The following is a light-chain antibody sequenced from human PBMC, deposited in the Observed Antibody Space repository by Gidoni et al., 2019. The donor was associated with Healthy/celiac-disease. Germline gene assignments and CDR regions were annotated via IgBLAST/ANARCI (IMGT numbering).Light chain of an antibody. CDR3: QQYNSYSYT. CDR2: KAS. CDR1: QSISSW. V-gene: IGKV1-5*03. J-gene: IGKJ2*01. Sequence: DIQMTQSPSTLSASVGDRVTITCRASQSISSWLAWYQQKPGKAPKRLIYKASSLESGVPSRFSGSGSGTEFTLTISSLQPDEFATYYCQQYNSYSYTFGQGTKLEIK.